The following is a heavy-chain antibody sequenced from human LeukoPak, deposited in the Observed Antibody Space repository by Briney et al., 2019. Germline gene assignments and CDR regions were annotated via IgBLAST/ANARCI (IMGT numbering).Heavy chain of an antibody. D-gene: IGHD1-1*01. J-gene: IGHJ6*03. V-gene: IGHV4-4*07. Sequence: PSETLSLTCTVSGGSISSYYWSWIRQPAGKGLEWIGRIYTSGSTNYNSSLKSRVTMSVDTSKNQFSLKLSSVTAADTAVYYCARDRDSTLESADYYYYYMDVWGKGTTVTVSS. CDR1: GGSISSYY. CDR2: IYTSGST. CDR3: ARDRDSTLESADYYYYYMDV.